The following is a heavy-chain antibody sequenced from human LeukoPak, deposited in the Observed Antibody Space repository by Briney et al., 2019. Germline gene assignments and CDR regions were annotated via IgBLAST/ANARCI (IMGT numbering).Heavy chain of an antibody. V-gene: IGHV4-39*07. CDR1: GGSISSSSYY. J-gene: IGHJ6*03. Sequence: SETLSLTCTVSGGSISSSSYYWGWIRQPPGKGLEWIGEINHSGSTNYNPSLKSRVTISVDTSKNQFSLKLSSVTAADTAVYYCARASAGTRLGYYYYMDVWGKGTTVTVSS. CDR3: ARASAGTRLGYYYYMDV. D-gene: IGHD6-13*01. CDR2: INHSGST.